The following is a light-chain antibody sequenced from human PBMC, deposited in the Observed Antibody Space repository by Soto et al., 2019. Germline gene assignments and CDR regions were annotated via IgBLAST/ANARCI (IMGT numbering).Light chain of an antibody. J-gene: IGKJ1*01. V-gene: IGKV1-17*01. CDR1: QGIRND. Sequence: IQVTHAPCSLSAQLLNRDTITCRASQGIRNDLGWYQQKPGKAPKRLIYDASSLQSGVPSRFSGSGSGTEFTLTISRFQPEDFATYYCLLHTSYPQTFGQGTKVDI. CDR2: DAS. CDR3: LLHTSYPQT.